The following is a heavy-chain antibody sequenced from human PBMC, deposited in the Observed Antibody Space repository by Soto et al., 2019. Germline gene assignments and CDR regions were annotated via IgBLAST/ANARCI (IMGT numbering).Heavy chain of an antibody. CDR2: IVVGSGNT. CDR3: AARPLSYGDLTYYYYYGMDV. J-gene: IGHJ6*02. V-gene: IGHV1-58*02. D-gene: IGHD4-17*01. Sequence: SVKVACKASGFTFTSSAMQWVRQARGQRLERIGWIVVGSGNTNYAQKFQERVTITRDMSTSTAYMELSSLRSEDTAVYYCAARPLSYGDLTYYYYYGMDVWGQGTSVTVSS. CDR1: GFTFTSSA.